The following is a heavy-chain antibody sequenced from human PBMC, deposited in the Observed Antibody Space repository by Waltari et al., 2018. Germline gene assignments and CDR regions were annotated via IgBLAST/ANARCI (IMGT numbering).Heavy chain of an antibody. V-gene: IGHV4-39*07. Sequence: QLQLQESGPRLVRPSETLSLTCTVSGGSISSTTYYWAWIRQTPGKGLEWIGYIHYSGNTNYNPSLRSRVTISVDTSKNQFSLNLRSVTAADTAVYYCARRVVTTGGVDYWGQGTLVTVSS. CDR3: ARRVVTTGGVDY. CDR2: IHYSGNT. D-gene: IGHD2-21*02. J-gene: IGHJ4*02. CDR1: GGSISSTTYY.